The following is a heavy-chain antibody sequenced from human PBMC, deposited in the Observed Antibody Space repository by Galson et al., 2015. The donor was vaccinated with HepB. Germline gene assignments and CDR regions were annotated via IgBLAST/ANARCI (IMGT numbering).Heavy chain of an antibody. V-gene: IGHV3-7*03. CDR1: GFTFSSYW. J-gene: IGHJ4*02. Sequence: SLRLSCAASGFTFSSYWMSWVRQAPGKGLEWVANIKQDGSEKYYVDSVKGRFTISRDNSKNTLFLQMNSLRAEDTAVYYCAKRLHYDSTGYYRRGYFDYWGQGTLVTVSS. CDR2: IKQDGSEK. CDR3: AKRLHYDSTGYYRRGYFDY. D-gene: IGHD3-22*01.